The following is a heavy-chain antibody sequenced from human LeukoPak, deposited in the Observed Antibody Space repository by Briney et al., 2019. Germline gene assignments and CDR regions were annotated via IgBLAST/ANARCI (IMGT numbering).Heavy chain of an antibody. CDR3: ASGGGNGLASGVYFDY. V-gene: IGHV3-11*01. CDR1: GFTFSDYY. CDR2: ISSSGSTT. D-gene: IGHD2-15*01. Sequence: GGSLRLSCAASGFTFSDYYMSWIRQAPGKGLEWVSYISSSGSTTYYADSVKGRFTISRDNAKNSLYLQMNSLRAEDTAVYYCASGGGNGLASGVYFDYWGQGTLVTVSS. J-gene: IGHJ4*02.